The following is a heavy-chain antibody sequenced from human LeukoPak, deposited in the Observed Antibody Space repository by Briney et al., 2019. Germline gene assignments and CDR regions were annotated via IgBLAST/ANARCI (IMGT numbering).Heavy chain of an antibody. CDR3: ARLQSLATVAFFFDS. CDR2: IYPGDSDA. Sequence: GESLKISCKGSGYSFTSYWIGWVRQMPGKGLKWMGIIYPGDSDARYSPSFQGQVTISADKSISTAYLQWSSLKASDTAIYYCARLQSLATVAFFFDSWGQGTLVTVSS. V-gene: IGHV5-51*01. J-gene: IGHJ4*02. CDR1: GYSFTSYW. D-gene: IGHD4-11*01.